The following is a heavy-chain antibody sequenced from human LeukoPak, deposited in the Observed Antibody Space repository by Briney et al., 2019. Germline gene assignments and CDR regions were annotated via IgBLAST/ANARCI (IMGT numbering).Heavy chain of an antibody. Sequence: SETLSLTCAVSGGSFSGYFWTWIRQPPGKGLEWIGEISHSGSTNYNPSLKSRVTISVDTSKNQFSLKLSSVSAADTAVYYCARLVVPAAISKWGQGTLVTVSS. CDR1: GGSFSGYF. J-gene: IGHJ4*02. V-gene: IGHV4-34*01. D-gene: IGHD2-2*01. CDR3: ARLVVPAAISK. CDR2: ISHSGST.